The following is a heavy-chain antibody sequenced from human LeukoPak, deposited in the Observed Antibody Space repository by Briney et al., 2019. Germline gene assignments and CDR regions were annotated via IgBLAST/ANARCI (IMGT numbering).Heavy chain of an antibody. CDR3: ARDWVGYYGSGSGGDWFDP. Sequence: SETLSLTCTVSGGSISSYYWSWIRQPPGKGLEWIGYTYYSGSTNYNPSLKSRVTISVDTSKNQFSLKLSSVTAADTAVYYCARDWVGYYGSGSGGDWFDPWGQGTLVTVSS. CDR1: GGSISSYY. V-gene: IGHV4-59*01. J-gene: IGHJ5*02. CDR2: TYYSGST. D-gene: IGHD3-10*01.